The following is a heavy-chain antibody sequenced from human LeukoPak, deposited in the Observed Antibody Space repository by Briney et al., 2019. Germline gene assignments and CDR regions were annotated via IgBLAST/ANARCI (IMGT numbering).Heavy chain of an antibody. Sequence: GRSLRLSCAASGFTFSSYAMHWVRQAPGKGLEWVAVISYDGSNKYYADSVKGRFTISRDNSKNTLYLQMNSLRAEDTAVYYCARDYYGSGPRALDIWGQGTMVTVSS. CDR3: ARDYYGSGPRALDI. CDR1: GFTFSSYA. D-gene: IGHD3-10*01. V-gene: IGHV3-30-3*01. J-gene: IGHJ3*02. CDR2: ISYDGSNK.